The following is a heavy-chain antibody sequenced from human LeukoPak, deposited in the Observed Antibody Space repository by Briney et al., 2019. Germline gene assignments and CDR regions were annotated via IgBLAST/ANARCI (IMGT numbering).Heavy chain of an antibody. J-gene: IGHJ4*01. CDR1: GYTFTGYY. Sequence: ASVKVSCKASGYTFTGYYMHWVRQAPGQGREWMGWINPNSGGTNYAQKFQGRVTMTRDTSISTASMEMSRLRSDDAAVYYCARVSYDFWSGYSDYFEYWGHRTLVTVSS. V-gene: IGHV1-2*02. CDR3: ARVSYDFWSGYSDYFEY. D-gene: IGHD3-3*01. CDR2: INPNSGGT.